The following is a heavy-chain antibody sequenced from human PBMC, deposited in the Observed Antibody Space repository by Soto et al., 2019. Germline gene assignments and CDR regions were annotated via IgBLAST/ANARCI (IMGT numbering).Heavy chain of an antibody. V-gene: IGHV3-23*01. CDR2: ISGSGVSK. CDR1: GFIFSSSA. Sequence: PGGSLRLSCVVSGFIFSSSAMNWVRQAPGKGLEWVSTISGSGVSKYYADSVKGRFTISRDNSNNTVSLQMNSLRAEDAAVYYCAKDRAAGATTWNVYWGQGTRVTVSS. D-gene: IGHD1-26*01. J-gene: IGHJ1*01. CDR3: AKDRAAGATTWNVY.